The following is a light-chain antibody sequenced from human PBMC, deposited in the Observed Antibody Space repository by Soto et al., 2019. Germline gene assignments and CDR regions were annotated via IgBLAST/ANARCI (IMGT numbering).Light chain of an antibody. CDR3: QQYGSSLWP. CDR1: QSVSSSY. V-gene: IGKV3-20*01. J-gene: IGKJ1*01. CDR2: GAS. Sequence: EIMFSKSPGTLSLYTGERATLSCRASQSVSSSYLAWYQQKPGQAPRLLIYGASSRATGIPDKFSGRGSGTDFTLTISRLEPEELAVYYCQQYGSSLWPFGLGSKVEIK.